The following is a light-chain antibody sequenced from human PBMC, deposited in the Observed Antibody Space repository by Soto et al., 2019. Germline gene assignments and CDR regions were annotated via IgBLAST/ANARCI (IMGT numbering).Light chain of an antibody. CDR1: QSVSRR. CDR3: QQYFETPWT. CDR2: DAS. J-gene: IGKJ1*01. V-gene: IGKV1-5*01. Sequence: DIQMTQSPSTLSASVGDRITITCRASQSVSRRLAWYQQKPGKAPKLLIYDASSLESGVPSRFSGRGSGTDFTLTINSLQAEDVAVYYCQQYFETPWTFGQGTKLEIK.